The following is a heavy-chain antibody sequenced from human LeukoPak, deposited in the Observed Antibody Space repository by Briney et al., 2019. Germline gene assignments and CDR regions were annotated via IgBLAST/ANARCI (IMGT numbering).Heavy chain of an antibody. D-gene: IGHD1-14*01. CDR1: GYSCTSYW. CDR2: IYPGDSNT. Sequence: GAPLNICCKAGGYSCTSYWIGWGRQMAGKGLEWMGIIYPGDSNTSYSPSSHGQVTISADKSISTAYLQWSSLKASDTAMYYCARLPRPRRQNWFDPWGQGTLVTVSS. J-gene: IGHJ5*02. V-gene: IGHV5-51*01. CDR3: ARLPRPRRQNWFDP.